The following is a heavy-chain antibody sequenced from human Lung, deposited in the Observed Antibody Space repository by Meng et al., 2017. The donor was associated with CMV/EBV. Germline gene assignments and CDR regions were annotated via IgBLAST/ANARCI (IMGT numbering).Heavy chain of an antibody. V-gene: IGHV3-23*01. Sequence: GESLKISCAASGFTFSSYAMSWVRQAPGKGLEWVSAISGSGGSTYYADSVKGRFTISRDNSKNTLYLQMNSLRAEDTAVYYCAKGGWSKPPNWLWGQGPLVTVSS. J-gene: IGHJ4*02. CDR2: ISGSGGST. CDR3: AKGGWSKPPNWL. D-gene: IGHD2-8*02. CDR1: GFTFSSYA.